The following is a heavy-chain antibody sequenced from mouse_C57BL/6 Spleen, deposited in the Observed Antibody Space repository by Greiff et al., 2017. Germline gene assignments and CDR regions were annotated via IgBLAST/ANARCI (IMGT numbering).Heavy chain of an antibody. V-gene: IGHV2-9-1*01. CDR2: IWTGGGT. CDR1: GFSFTSYA. D-gene: IGHD2-5*01. CDR3: ARDYSNYGWYFDV. J-gene: IGHJ1*03. Sequence: VQLQQSGPGLVAPSQSLSITCTVSGFSFTSYAISWVRQPPGKGLEWLGVIWTGGGTNYTSAPKSRLSISKDNSKSQVFLKMNSLQTDDTARYYGARDYSNYGWYFDVWGTGTTVTVSS.